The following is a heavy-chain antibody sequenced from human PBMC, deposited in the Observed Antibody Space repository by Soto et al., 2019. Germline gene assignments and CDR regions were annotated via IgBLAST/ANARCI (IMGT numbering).Heavy chain of an antibody. D-gene: IGHD2-15*01. CDR3: AIYSYSATYSGRFLHY. CDR2: LYTGTDT. J-gene: IGHJ4*02. CDR1: GFTVSSTY. V-gene: IGHV3-53*01. Sequence: HPGGSLRLSCAASGFTVSSTYLTWVRHAPGKGLEWVAILYTGTDTVYADSVKGRFTISRDSSKNTFYLQMNSLRAEDTATYFCAIYSYSATYSGRFLHYWGQGPLAPGS.